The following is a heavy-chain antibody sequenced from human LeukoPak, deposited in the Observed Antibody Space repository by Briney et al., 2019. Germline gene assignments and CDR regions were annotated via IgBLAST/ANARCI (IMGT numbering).Heavy chain of an antibody. J-gene: IGHJ3*02. V-gene: IGHV1-69*04. CDR3: ARFPTIAVAGYISAFDI. Sequence: ASVKVSCKASGGTFSSYAISWVRQAPGQGLEWMGRIIPILGIANYAQKFQGRITITADKSTSTAYMELSSLRSEDTAVYYCARFPTIAVAGYISAFDIWGQGTMVTVSS. CDR1: GGTFSSYA. CDR2: IIPILGIA. D-gene: IGHD6-19*01.